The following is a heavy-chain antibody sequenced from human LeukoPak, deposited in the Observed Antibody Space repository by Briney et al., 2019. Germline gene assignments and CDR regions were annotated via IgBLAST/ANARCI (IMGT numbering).Heavy chain of an antibody. CDR1: GGSISSSSYY. Sequence: PSETLSLTCTVSGGSISSSSYYWGWIRQPPGKGLEWIGSIYYSGSTYYNPSLKSRVTISVDTSKNQFSLKLSSVTAADTAVNYCAATLARTYCGGDCYWTLDYWGQGTLVTVSS. CDR2: IYYSGST. V-gene: IGHV4-39*01. J-gene: IGHJ4*02. CDR3: AATLARTYCGGDCYWTLDY. D-gene: IGHD2-21*01.